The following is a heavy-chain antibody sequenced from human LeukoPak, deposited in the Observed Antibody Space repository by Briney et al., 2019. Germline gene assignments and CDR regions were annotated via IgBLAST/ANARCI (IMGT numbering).Heavy chain of an antibody. CDR2: MNPINGNT. J-gene: IGHJ5*02. Sequence: ASVKVSCKASGGTFSSYAISWVRQAPGQGLEWIGWMNPINGNTGYARKFQGRVTMTRDTSISTAYMELRSLTSEDTAIYYCVRDGEGVAISVNFWFDPWGQGTLVTVSS. CDR1: GGTFSSYA. V-gene: IGHV1-8*02. D-gene: IGHD3-10*01. CDR3: VRDGEGVAISVNFWFDP.